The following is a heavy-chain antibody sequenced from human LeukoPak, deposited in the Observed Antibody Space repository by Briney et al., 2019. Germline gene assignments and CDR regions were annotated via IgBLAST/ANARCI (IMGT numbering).Heavy chain of an antibody. CDR3: VRDDKLGRRNRLATCRYWHFDV. D-gene: IGHD2/OR15-2a*01. J-gene: IGHJ2*01. CDR2: IYREGDS. CDR1: GGSMNNHY. Sequence: SETLSLTCSVSGGSMNNHYWSWIRESAGKGLEWIGRIYREGDSDYNPSLQSRVTMSVDWYKKQLSLDLSSVTAADTAVYYCVRDDKLGRRNRLATCRYWHFDVCGRGTLITVSS. V-gene: IGHV4-4*07.